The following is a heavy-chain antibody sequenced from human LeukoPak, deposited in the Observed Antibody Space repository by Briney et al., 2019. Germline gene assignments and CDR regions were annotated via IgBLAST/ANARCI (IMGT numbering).Heavy chain of an antibody. CDR2: INHSGST. Sequence: SETLSLPCAVSGGSFSGYYKRWIRQPPGKGLEWIGEINHSGSTNYNPSLKSRVTISVDTSKNQFSLKLSSVTAADTAVYYCARRGYSSAKRRAFDYWGQGTLVTVSS. CDR3: ARRGYSSAKRRAFDY. D-gene: IGHD6-19*01. CDR1: GGSFSGYY. V-gene: IGHV4-34*01. J-gene: IGHJ4*02.